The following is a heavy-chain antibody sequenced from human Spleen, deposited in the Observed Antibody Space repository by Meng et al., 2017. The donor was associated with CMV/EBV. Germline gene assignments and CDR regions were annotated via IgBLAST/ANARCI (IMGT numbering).Heavy chain of an antibody. CDR2: IYYTGST. Sequence: SETLSLTCSVSGGSISSFYWSWIRQPPGRGLEWIGYIYYTGSTNYNPSFKSRVTISVDTSKKQFSLNLTSVTAADTAVYYCARGGYCSSTSCNGDYWGQGTLVTVSS. V-gene: IGHV4-59*01. CDR3: ARGGYCSSTSCNGDY. CDR1: GGSISSFY. J-gene: IGHJ4*02. D-gene: IGHD2-2*01.